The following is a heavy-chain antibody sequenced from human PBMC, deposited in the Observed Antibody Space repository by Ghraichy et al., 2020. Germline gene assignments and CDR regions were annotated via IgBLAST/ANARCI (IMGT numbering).Heavy chain of an antibody. CDR3: ARDPHPQLGDAFDM. CDR2: LYSGGRT. V-gene: IGHV3-53*01. Sequence: GGSLRLSCAASGFSVSSNYMNWVRQAPGKGLEWVSVLYSGGRTHYHRSVKGRFTISRDNSKNTVYLQMNSLRNEDTALYYCARDPHPQLGDAFDMWGQGTLVTVSS. J-gene: IGHJ3*02. CDR1: GFSVSSNY. D-gene: IGHD1-1*01.